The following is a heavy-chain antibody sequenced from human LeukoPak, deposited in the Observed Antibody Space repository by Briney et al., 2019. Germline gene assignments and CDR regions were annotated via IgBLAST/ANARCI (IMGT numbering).Heavy chain of an antibody. CDR1: GFTFSSYS. CDR3: ARSNVEMATISAFDI. Sequence: GGSLRLSCAASGFTFSSYSMNWVRQAPGKGLEWVSSISSSSYIYYADSVKGRFTISRDNAKNSLYLQMNSLRAEDTAVYYCARSNVEMATISAFDIWGQGTMVTVSS. D-gene: IGHD5-12*01. J-gene: IGHJ3*02. CDR2: ISSSSYI. V-gene: IGHV3-21*01.